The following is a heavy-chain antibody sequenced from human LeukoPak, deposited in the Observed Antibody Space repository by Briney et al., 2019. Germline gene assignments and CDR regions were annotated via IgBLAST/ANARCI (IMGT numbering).Heavy chain of an antibody. CDR2: IYYTGST. Sequence: PSETLSLTCTVSGGSISGSYRSWIRQPPGKGLEWIGYIYYTGSTNYNPSLMSRVTLSVDTSKKQFSLKVISVTAADTAVYYCARAPTVPDWYFDFWGRGTLVTVSS. CDR3: ARAPTVPDWYFDF. D-gene: IGHD4-17*01. V-gene: IGHV4-59*01. J-gene: IGHJ2*01. CDR1: GGSISGSY.